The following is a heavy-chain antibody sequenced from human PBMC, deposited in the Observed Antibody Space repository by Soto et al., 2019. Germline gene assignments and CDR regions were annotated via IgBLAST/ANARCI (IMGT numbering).Heavy chain of an antibody. V-gene: IGHV4-61*03. CDR1: GASVSSGSYS. D-gene: IGHD3-10*01. J-gene: IGHJ4*01. CDR2: TFYSGST. Sequence: QVQLQDAGPGLVKPSETLSLTCNVSGASVSSGSYSWNCTRQPPGKGLEWLGFTFYSGSTNYNPSLQRQVTISLDTSKNHLSLKLSSVTAADTAIYYFAIDSGSGGNFDCWGNGTLVTVSS. CDR3: AIDSGSGGNFDC.